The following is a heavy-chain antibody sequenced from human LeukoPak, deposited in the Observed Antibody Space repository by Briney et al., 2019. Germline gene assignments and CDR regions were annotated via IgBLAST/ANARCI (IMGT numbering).Heavy chain of an antibody. Sequence: GGSLRLSCAASGFTFSSYAMHWVRQAPGKGLEWVAVISYDGSNKYYADSVKGRFTISRDNSNNTLYLQMNSLRAEDTAVYYCAKVGGDYWGQGTLVTVSS. CDR2: ISYDGSNK. CDR1: GFTFSSYA. J-gene: IGHJ4*02. CDR3: AKVGGDY. V-gene: IGHV3-30*04.